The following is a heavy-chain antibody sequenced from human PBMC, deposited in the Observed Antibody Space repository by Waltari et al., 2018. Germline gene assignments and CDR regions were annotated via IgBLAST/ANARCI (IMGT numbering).Heavy chain of an antibody. D-gene: IGHD3-16*01. V-gene: IGHV4-38-2*02. J-gene: IGHJ5*02. CDR2: IYNSGST. CDR3: AREVWGWFDP. CDR1: GYSISSGYY. Sequence: QVQLQESGPGLVTPSATLSPPCPVAGYSISSGYYWGWIRQPPGKGLEWIGSIYNSGSTYYNPSLKSRVTISVDTSKNQCSLKLRSVTAADTAVYYCAREVWGWFDPWGQGTLVTVSS.